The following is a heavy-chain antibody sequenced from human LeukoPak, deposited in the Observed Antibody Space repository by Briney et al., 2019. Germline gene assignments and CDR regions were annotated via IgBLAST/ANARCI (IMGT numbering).Heavy chain of an antibody. V-gene: IGHV4-4*07. CDR3: ARDRSAAYYRDYFDY. CDR1: NGSISSYY. CDR2: IYNSGNN. D-gene: IGHD3-22*01. Sequence: SETLSLTCTVSNGSISSYYWSWIRQPAGKGLEWIGRIYNSGNNNYNPSLKSRVTMSVDTSKNRFSLKLTSVTAADTALYYCARDRSAAYYRDYFDYWGQGILVTVSS. J-gene: IGHJ4*02.